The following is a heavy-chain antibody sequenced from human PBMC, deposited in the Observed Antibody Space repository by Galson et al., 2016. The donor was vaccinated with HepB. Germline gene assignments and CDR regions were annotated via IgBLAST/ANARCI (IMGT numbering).Heavy chain of an antibody. Sequence: ETLSLTCGVDGGSFNDHYWSWIRQPPGKGLEWIGEINYAGSTKYNPSLKSRVTISVDTSKNQFSLKLNSMTAADTAVYFCAGVVVAATNWFEPWGQGTLVTVAS. CDR2: INYAGST. CDR3: AGVVVAATNWFEP. CDR1: GGSFNDHY. D-gene: IGHD2-15*01. J-gene: IGHJ5*02. V-gene: IGHV4-34*01.